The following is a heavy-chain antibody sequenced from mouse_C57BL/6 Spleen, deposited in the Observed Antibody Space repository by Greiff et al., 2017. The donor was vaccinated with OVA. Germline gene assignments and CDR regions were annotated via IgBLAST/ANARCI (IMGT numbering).Heavy chain of an antibody. J-gene: IGHJ2*01. CDR3: LDSSGDFDY. CDR2: INPNNGGT. V-gene: IGHV1-22*01. CDR1: GYTFTDYN. Sequence: EVQLQQSGPELVKPGASVKMSCKASGYTFTDYNMHWVKQSHGKSLEWIGYINPNNGGTSYNQKFKGKATLTVNKSSSTAYMELRSLTSEDSAVYYCLDSSGDFDYWGQGTTLTVSS. D-gene: IGHD3-2*02.